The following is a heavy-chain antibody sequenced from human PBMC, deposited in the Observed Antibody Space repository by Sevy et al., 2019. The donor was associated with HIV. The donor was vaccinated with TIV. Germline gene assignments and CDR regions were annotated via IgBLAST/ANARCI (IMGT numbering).Heavy chain of an antibody. Sequence: SETLSLTCTVSGGPIISSTYYWGWIRQPPGKGLEWIGIIYNSGTTNYKPSLKSRATISVDTSQNQISLRLRSVTAADTAVYYCTRHPVHSSSSDYWGQGTLVTVSS. CDR1: GGPIISSTYY. CDR3: TRHPVHSSSSDY. J-gene: IGHJ4*02. D-gene: IGHD3-22*01. CDR2: IYNSGTT. V-gene: IGHV4-39*01.